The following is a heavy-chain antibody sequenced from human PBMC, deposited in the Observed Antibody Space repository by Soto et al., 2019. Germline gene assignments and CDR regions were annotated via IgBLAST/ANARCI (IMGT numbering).Heavy chain of an antibody. Sequence: QVQLQQWGAGLLKPSETLSLTCAVYGGSFSGYYWSWIRQPPGKGLEWIGEINHSGSTNYNPSLKSRVTISVDTSKNQFSLKLSSVTAADTAVYYCARGTRLYVATSELADPWGQGTLVTVSS. J-gene: IGHJ5*02. CDR3: ARGTRLYVATSELADP. V-gene: IGHV4-34*01. CDR1: GGSFSGYY. D-gene: IGHD5-12*01. CDR2: INHSGST.